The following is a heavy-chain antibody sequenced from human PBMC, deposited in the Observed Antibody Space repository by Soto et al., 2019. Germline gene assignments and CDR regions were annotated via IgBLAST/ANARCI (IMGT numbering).Heavy chain of an antibody. CDR3: AKSRAYCGVFYASQGSPPFEL. J-gene: IGHJ1*01. CDR2: VSYTGNT. Sequence: PSETLSLTCTVSGGAINSDYWGWIRQPPGKGLEWIGYVSYTGNTHYNPSLKSRVTISTDTSKNQFSLKLSSMTAADTAVYYCAKSRAYCGVFYASQGSPPFELWGQRTLVTGSS. V-gene: IGHV4-59*01. CDR1: GGAINSDY. D-gene: IGHD2-21*01.